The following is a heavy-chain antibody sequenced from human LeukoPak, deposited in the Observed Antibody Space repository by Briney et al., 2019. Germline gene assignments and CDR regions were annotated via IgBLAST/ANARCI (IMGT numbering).Heavy chain of an antibody. CDR2: ISGSGGST. V-gene: IGHV3-23*01. CDR3: AKMVTRDIVEDY. D-gene: IGHD5-12*01. J-gene: IGHJ4*02. CDR1: GFTFSSYA. Sequence: PGGSLRLSCAASGFTFSSYAMSWVRQAPGKGLEWASAISGSGGSTYYADSVKGRFTISRDNSKNTLYLQMNSLRAEDTAVYYCAKMVTRDIVEDYWGQGTLVTVSS.